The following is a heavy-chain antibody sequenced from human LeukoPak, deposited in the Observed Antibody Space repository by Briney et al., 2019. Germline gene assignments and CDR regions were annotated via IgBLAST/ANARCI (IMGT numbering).Heavy chain of an antibody. Sequence: SETLSLTCTVSGGSIISSTYYWGWVRQSPGKGLEWIGNIYYSGTTYYNPSLKSRVTITEDTSRNRFSLMLSSVTAADTAIYYCARQVSDYYYHYMDVWGEGTTVIVSS. CDR2: IYYSGTT. V-gene: IGHV4-39*01. J-gene: IGHJ6*03. CDR1: GGSIISSTYY. CDR3: ARQVSDYYYHYMDV.